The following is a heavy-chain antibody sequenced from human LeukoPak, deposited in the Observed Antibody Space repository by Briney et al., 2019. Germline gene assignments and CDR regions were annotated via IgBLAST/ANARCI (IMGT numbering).Heavy chain of an antibody. D-gene: IGHD6-6*01. CDR2: INPSGGST. V-gene: IGHV1-46*01. Sequence: ASVKVSCTASGYTFTSYYMHWVRQAPGQGLEWMGIINPSGGSTSYAQKFQGRVTMTRDTSTSTAYMELRSLRSDDTAVYYCARSEYSSSSVNWFDPWGQGTLVTVSS. CDR3: ARSEYSSSSVNWFDP. CDR1: GYTFTSYY. J-gene: IGHJ5*02.